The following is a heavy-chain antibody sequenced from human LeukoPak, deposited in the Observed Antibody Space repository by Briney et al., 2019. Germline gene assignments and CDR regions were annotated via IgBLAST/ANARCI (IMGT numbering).Heavy chain of an antibody. CDR2: LYPGDSDP. Sequence: PGESLKISCKGSGYTFTTYWIGWVRQMPGKGLEWMGILYPGDSDPRYSPSFQGQVTISADKSISTAYLQWSSLKASDSAMYYCVRHGLSSSWFCYHYWGQGTLVTVSS. CDR1: GYTFTTYW. V-gene: IGHV5-51*01. CDR3: VRHGLSSSWFCYHY. D-gene: IGHD6-13*01. J-gene: IGHJ4*02.